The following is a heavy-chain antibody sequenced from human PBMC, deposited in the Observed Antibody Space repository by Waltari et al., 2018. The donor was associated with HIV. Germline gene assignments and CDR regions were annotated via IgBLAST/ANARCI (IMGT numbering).Heavy chain of an antibody. V-gene: IGHV3-23*01. D-gene: IGHD1-1*01. J-gene: IGHJ4*02. Sequence: VQLLEAGGGLVQPGGSQRLACEADGFTFRSYARAWVRQAPGKGLEWVSGISSNSGSTDYADSVKGRLTISRDNSKNILYLQMNFLRAEDTAVYYCAKDLGNFANDWGQGTLVTVTS. CDR2: ISSNSGST. CDR1: GFTFRSYA. CDR3: AKDLGNFAND.